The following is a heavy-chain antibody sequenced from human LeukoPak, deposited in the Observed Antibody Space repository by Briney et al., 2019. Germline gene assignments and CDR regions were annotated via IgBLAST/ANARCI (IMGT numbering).Heavy chain of an antibody. CDR2: IWYDGSNK. D-gene: IGHD6-19*01. Sequence: PGRSLRLSCAASGFTFSSYAMHWVRQAPGKGLEWVAVIWYDGSNKYYADSVKGRSTISRDNSKNTLYLQMNSLRAEDTAVYYCARDGRGSGWPYYYYYGMDVWGQGTTVTVSS. J-gene: IGHJ6*02. CDR1: GFTFSSYA. CDR3: ARDGRGSGWPYYYYYGMDV. V-gene: IGHV3-33*08.